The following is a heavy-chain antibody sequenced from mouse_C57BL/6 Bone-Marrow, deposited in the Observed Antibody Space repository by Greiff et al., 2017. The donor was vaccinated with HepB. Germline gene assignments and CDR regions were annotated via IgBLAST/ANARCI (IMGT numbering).Heavy chain of an antibody. CDR3: ARGY. J-gene: IGHJ2*01. CDR1: GYTFTSYW. Sequence: HVQLQQPGAELVRPGTSVKLSCKASGYTFTSYWMHWVKQRPGQGLEWIGVIDPSDSYTNYNQKFKGKATLTVDTSSSTAYMQLSSLTSEDSAVYYCARGYWGQGTTLTVSS. CDR2: IDPSDSYT. V-gene: IGHV1-59*01.